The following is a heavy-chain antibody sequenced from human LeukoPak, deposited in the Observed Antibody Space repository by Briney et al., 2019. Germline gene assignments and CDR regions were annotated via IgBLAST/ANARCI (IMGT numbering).Heavy chain of an antibody. V-gene: IGHV3-23*01. CDR1: GFTFSSYA. Sequence: GGSLRLSCAASGFTFSSYAMSWVRQAPGKGLEWVSAISGSGDGTYYAGSVKGRFTISRDSSKNTLYLQMNSLRAEDTALYYCAKHGYCSGISCFFDFWGQGTLVTVSS. D-gene: IGHD2-2*03. J-gene: IGHJ4*02. CDR3: AKHGYCSGISCFFDF. CDR2: ISGSGDGT.